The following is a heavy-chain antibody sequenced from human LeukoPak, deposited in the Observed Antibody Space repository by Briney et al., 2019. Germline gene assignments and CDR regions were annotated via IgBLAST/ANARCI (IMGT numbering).Heavy chain of an antibody. CDR3: ARAGRGLAASD. D-gene: IGHD3/OR15-3a*01. CDR2: IYSGGST. CDR1: GFTVSSNY. Sequence: PGGSLRLSCAASGFTVSSNYMSWVRQAPGKGLEWVSVIYSGGSTYYADSVKGRFTISRDNPENTVYLQMSSLRAEDTAVYYCARAGRGLAASDWGQGTLVTVSS. J-gene: IGHJ4*02. V-gene: IGHV3-53*01.